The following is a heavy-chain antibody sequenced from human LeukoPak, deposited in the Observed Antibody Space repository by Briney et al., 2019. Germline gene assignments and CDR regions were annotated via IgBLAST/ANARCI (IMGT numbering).Heavy chain of an antibody. Sequence: PGGSLRLSCAASGFTFSSYWMHWVRQAPGKGLVWVSRINTDGSSTTYADSVKGRFTISRDNAKNTLYLQMNSLRAEDTAVYYCARVGGLTGDFDYWGQGTLVTVSS. CDR3: ARVGGLTGDFDY. CDR1: GFTFSSYW. D-gene: IGHD7-27*01. CDR2: INTDGSST. V-gene: IGHV3-74*01. J-gene: IGHJ4*02.